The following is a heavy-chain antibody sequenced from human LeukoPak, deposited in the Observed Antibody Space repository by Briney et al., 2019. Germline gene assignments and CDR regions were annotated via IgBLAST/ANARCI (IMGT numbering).Heavy chain of an antibody. CDR1: GFTVSSNY. J-gene: IGHJ5*02. V-gene: IGHV3-66*01. CDR2: IYSGGST. Sequence: GGSLRLSCAASGFTVSSNYMSWVRQAPGKGLEWVSVIYSGGSTYYADPVKGRFTISRDNSKNTLYLQMNSLRAEDTAVYYCARGVRYCSSTSCSNWFDPWGQGTLVTVSS. CDR3: ARGVRYCSSTSCSNWFDP. D-gene: IGHD2-2*01.